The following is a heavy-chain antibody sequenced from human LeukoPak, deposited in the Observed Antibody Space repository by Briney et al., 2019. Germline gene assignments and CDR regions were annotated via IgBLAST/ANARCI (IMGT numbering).Heavy chain of an antibody. D-gene: IGHD1-26*01. CDR1: GYTFTSYG. J-gene: IGHJ4*02. CDR3: ARDLSGSYYPYFDY. Sequence: GASVKVSCKASGYTFTSYGISWVRQAPGQGLDWMGWISAYNGNTNYAQKLQGRVTMTTATSTAYMELRSLRSDDTAVYYCARDLSGSYYPYFDYWGQGTLVTVSS. CDR2: ISAYNGNT. V-gene: IGHV1-18*01.